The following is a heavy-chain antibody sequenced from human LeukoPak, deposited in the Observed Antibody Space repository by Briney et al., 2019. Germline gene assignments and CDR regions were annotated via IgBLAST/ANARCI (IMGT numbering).Heavy chain of an antibody. CDR1: GYTFTGYY. CDR3: ARALEPRDTAMVPLDY. CDR2: INPSGGST. V-gene: IGHV1-46*01. J-gene: IGHJ4*02. D-gene: IGHD5-18*01. Sequence: GASVKVSCKASGYTFTGYYMHWVRQAPGQGLEWMGIINPSGGSTSYAQKFQGRVTMTRDTSTSTVYMELSSLRSEDTAVYYCARALEPRDTAMVPLDYWGQGTLVTVSS.